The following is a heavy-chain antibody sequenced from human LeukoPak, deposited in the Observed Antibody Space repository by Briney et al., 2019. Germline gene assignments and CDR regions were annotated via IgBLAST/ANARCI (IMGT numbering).Heavy chain of an antibody. D-gene: IGHD4-11*01. CDR1: GFTFSSYE. V-gene: IGHV3-48*03. CDR2: ISSSGSTI. Sequence: QPGGSLRLSCAASGFTFSSYEMNWVRQAPGKGLEWVSYISSSGSTIYYADSVKGRFTISRDNSKNTLYLRMNSLRAEDTAVYYCAKDRLGYSNYAAFDIWGQGTMVTVSS. J-gene: IGHJ3*02. CDR3: AKDRLGYSNYAAFDI.